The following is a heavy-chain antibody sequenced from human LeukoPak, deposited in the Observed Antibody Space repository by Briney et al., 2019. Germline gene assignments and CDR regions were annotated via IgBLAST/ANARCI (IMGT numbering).Heavy chain of an antibody. CDR3: ARYSSDWGKCDY. V-gene: IGHV4-39*07. J-gene: IGHJ4*02. Sequence: SETLSLTCTVSGDSISSNNYYWGWIRQPPGKGLEWIGSIYYTGSTYYNPSLKSRVTISVDTSKNQFSLKVNSVTAADTAVYYCARYSSDWGKCDYWGQGTLVTVSS. CDR2: IYYTGST. D-gene: IGHD6-25*01. CDR1: GDSISSNNYY.